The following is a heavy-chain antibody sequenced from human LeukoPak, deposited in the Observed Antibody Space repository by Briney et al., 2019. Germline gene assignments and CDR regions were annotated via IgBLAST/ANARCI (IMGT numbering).Heavy chain of an antibody. CDR2: IKQDGSEK. D-gene: IGHD6-19*01. Sequence: GGSLRLSCAASGFTFSRYWMSWVRQAPGKGLEWVANIKQDGSEKYYVDSVKGRFTISRDNAKNSLCLEMNSLRAEDSALYYCARSPAVPGFVSVDYWGQGTLVTVSS. V-gene: IGHV3-7*01. J-gene: IGHJ4*02. CDR3: ARSPAVPGFVSVDY. CDR1: GFTFSRYW.